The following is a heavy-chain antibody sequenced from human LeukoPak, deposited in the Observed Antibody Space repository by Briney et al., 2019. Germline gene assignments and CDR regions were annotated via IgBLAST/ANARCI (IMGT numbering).Heavy chain of an antibody. CDR1: GYTFASYD. Sequence: ASVKVSCKASGYTFASYDINWVRQATGQGLEWMGWINTNTGNPTYAQGFTGRFVFSLDTSVSTAYLQISSLKAEDTAVYYCARDRLYCSGGSCYGDGMDVWGQGTTVTVSS. V-gene: IGHV7-4-1*02. CDR2: INTNTGNP. J-gene: IGHJ6*02. D-gene: IGHD2-15*01. CDR3: ARDRLYCSGGSCYGDGMDV.